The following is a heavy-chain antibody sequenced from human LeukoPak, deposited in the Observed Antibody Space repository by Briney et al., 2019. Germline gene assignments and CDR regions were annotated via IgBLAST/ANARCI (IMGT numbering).Heavy chain of an antibody. Sequence: PSGTLSLTCAVSGGSISSSNWWSWVRQPPGKGLEWIGEIYHSGSTNYNPSLKSRVTISVDKSKNQFSLKLSSVTAADTAVYYCARVGTSSWPKLGWFDPWGQGTLVTVSS. CDR2: IYHSGST. CDR3: ARVGTSSWPKLGWFDP. CDR1: GGSISSSNW. V-gene: IGHV4-4*02. J-gene: IGHJ5*02. D-gene: IGHD6-13*01.